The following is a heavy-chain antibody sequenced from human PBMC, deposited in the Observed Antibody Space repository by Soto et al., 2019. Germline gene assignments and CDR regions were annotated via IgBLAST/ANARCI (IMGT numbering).Heavy chain of an antibody. D-gene: IGHD3-16*01. CDR3: SRWDGYGDY. CDR2: IRVGGDRK. CDR1: GFSVSSYS. Sequence: DVQLLQSGGGLVQPGGSLRVSCAASGFSVSSYSMTWVRQAPGKGLEYVSGIRVGGDRKFYADSVKGRFTVSRDNSKNILYLHMDSLRVDDTAIYYCSRWDGYGDYWGQGTLVTVSS. J-gene: IGHJ4*02. V-gene: IGHV3-23*01.